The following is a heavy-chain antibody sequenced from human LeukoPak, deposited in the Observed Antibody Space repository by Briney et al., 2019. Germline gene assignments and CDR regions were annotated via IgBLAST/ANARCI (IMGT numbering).Heavy chain of an antibody. D-gene: IGHD6-13*01. V-gene: IGHV3-15*01. CDR1: GFTFSNAW. CDR2: IKSKTDGGTT. CDR3: TTDRSSSSWYWGLSVYGY. Sequence: PGGSLRLSCAASGFTFSNAWMSWVRQAPGKGLEWVGRIKSKTDGGTTDYAAPVKGRFTISRDDSKNTLYLQMNSLKTEDTAVYYCTTDRSSSSWYWGLSVYGYWGQGTLVTVSS. J-gene: IGHJ4*02.